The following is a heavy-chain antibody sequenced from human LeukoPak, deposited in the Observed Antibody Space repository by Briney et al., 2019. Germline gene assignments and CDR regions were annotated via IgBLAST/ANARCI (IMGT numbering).Heavy chain of an antibody. CDR3: ASGVGANPPDY. D-gene: IGHD1-26*01. Sequence: SETLSLTYAVYGGSFSGYYWSWIRQPPGKGLEWIGEIKHSGSTNYNPSLKSRVTISVDTSKNQFSLKLSSVTAADTAVYYCASGVGANPPDYWGQGTLVTVSS. CDR1: GGSFSGYY. J-gene: IGHJ4*02. V-gene: IGHV4-34*01. CDR2: IKHSGST.